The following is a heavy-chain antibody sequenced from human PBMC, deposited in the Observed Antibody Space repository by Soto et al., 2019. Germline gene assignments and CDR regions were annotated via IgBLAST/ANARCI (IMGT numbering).Heavy chain of an antibody. Sequence: PSETLSLTCTVSGGSISSGGYYWSWIRQRPGKGLEWIGHIYYSGSTYYNPSLKSRVTISVDTSKNQFSLKLSSVTAADTAVYYCARGGSYNWNYDFFDPPRTIFDYWGQGTLVTVSS. CDR2: IYYSGST. CDR3: ARGGSYNWNYDFFDPPRTIFDY. CDR1: GGSISSGGYY. D-gene: IGHD1-7*01. J-gene: IGHJ4*02. V-gene: IGHV4-31*03.